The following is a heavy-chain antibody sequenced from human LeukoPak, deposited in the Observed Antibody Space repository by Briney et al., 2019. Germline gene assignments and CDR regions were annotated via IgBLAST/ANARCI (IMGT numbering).Heavy chain of an antibody. V-gene: IGHV4-34*01. CDR3: ARETLTPYSSSWYPPYYYGMDV. CDR1: GGSFSGYY. CDR2: INHSGST. J-gene: IGHJ6*02. Sequence: PSETLSLTCAVHGGSFSGYYWSWIRQPPGKGLEWIGEINHSGSTNYNPPLKSRVTISVDTSKNQFSLKLSSVTAADTAVYYCARETLTPYSSSWYPPYYYGMDVWGQGTTVTVSS. D-gene: IGHD6-13*01.